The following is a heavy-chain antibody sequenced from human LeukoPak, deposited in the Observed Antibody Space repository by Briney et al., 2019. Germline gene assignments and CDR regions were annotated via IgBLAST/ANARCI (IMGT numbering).Heavy chain of an antibody. Sequence: SGRSPRLSCAGSGFTFSTYAMHLGRQAPGKGLEWVAVISSDGTKKYYADSVKGRFTISRDNSKDMLYLQMNTLRAEDTAVYYCTKDLVTTTLGYFDSWGQGTLVTVSS. CDR2: ISSDGTKK. CDR3: TKDLVTTTLGYFDS. V-gene: IGHV3-30-3*01. D-gene: IGHD1-14*01. J-gene: IGHJ4*02. CDR1: GFTFSTYA.